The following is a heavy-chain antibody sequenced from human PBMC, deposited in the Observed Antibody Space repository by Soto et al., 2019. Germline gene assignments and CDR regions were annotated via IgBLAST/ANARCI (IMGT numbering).Heavy chain of an antibody. CDR2: IYYSGST. J-gene: IGHJ3*02. V-gene: IGHV4-59*08. D-gene: IGHD1-1*01. CDR3: ASSLERTVGAFDI. Sequence: QVQLQESGPGLVKPSETLSLTCTVSGGSISSYYWSWIRQPPGKGLEWIGYIYYSGSTNYNPSLTSRVTISVDTSKNQFSLKLSSVTAADTAVYYCASSLERTVGAFDIWGQGTMVTVSS. CDR1: GGSISSYY.